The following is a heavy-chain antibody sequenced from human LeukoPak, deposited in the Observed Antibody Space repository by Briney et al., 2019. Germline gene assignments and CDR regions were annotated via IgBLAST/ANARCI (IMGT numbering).Heavy chain of an antibody. CDR3: ATVSGYCSSTSCYTADY. J-gene: IGHJ4*02. Sequence: PSETLSLTCTVSGGSISSGGYYWSWIRQHPGKGLEWIGRIYTSGSTNYNPSLKSRVTMSVDTSKNQFSLKLSSVTAADTAVYYCATVSGYCSSTSCYTADYWGQGTLVTVSP. CDR2: IYTSGST. CDR1: GGSISSGGYY. V-gene: IGHV4-61*02. D-gene: IGHD2-2*02.